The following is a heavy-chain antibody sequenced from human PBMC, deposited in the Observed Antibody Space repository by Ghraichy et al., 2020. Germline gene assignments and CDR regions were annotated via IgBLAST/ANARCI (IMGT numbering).Heavy chain of an antibody. CDR1: GFTVSSNY. V-gene: IGHV3-53*01. CDR3: ARDSRSSWYGY. D-gene: IGHD6-13*01. CDR2: IYSGGST. J-gene: IGHJ4*02. Sequence: GGSLRLSCAASGFTVSSNYMSWVRQAPGKGLEWVSVIYSGGSTYYADSVKGRFTISRDNSKNTLYLQMNSLRAEDTAVYYCARDSRSSWYGYWGQGTLVTVSS.